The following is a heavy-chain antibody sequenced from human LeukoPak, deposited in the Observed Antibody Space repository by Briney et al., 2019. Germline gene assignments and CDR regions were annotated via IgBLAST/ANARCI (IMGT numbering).Heavy chain of an antibody. J-gene: IGHJ3*02. Sequence: PSETLSLTCTVSGGSISSSTYYWGWIRQPPGKGLEWIGSIYYSGSTYYNPSLKSRVTISVDTSKSQLSLKLSSVTAADTAVYYCARSPTYYYAHDAFDIWGQGTMVTVSS. V-gene: IGHV4-39*01. CDR1: GGSISSSTYY. CDR3: ARSPTYYYAHDAFDI. CDR2: IYYSGST. D-gene: IGHD3-10*01.